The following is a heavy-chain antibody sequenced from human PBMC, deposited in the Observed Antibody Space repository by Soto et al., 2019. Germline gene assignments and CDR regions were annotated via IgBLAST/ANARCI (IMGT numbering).Heavy chain of an antibody. Sequence: QVQLVQSGAEVKKPGASVKVSCKASGYTFTSYAMHWVRQAPGQRLERMGWINAGNGNTKYSQKFQGRVTITRDTSASTAYMELSSLRSEDTAVYYCARSRVLVVAATPAWFDPWGQGTLVTGSS. CDR1: GYTFTSYA. D-gene: IGHD2-15*01. J-gene: IGHJ5*02. CDR2: INAGNGNT. V-gene: IGHV1-3*01. CDR3: ARSRVLVVAATPAWFDP.